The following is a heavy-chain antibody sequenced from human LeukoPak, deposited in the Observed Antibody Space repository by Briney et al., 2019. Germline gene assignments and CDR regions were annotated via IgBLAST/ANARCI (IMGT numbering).Heavy chain of an antibody. Sequence: SETLSLTCAVSGYSISSGHYWGWIRQPPGKGLEWIGSIYHSGGTYYNPSLKSRVTISVDTSKNQFSLKMKSVTAADTAVYCCAGFTPAVDYCSQGTLVTVSS. CDR1: GYSISSGHY. D-gene: IGHD3-10*01. J-gene: IGHJ4*02. CDR2: IYHSGGT. V-gene: IGHV4-38-2*01. CDR3: AGFTPAVDY.